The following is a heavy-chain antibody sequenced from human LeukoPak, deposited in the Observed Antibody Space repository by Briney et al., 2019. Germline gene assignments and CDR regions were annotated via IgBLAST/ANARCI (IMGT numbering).Heavy chain of an antibody. Sequence: SETLSLTCTVSGGSISTYYWTWIRQPPGKGLECIGYIYITGSTNYNPSLKSRVTMSADTSKNQFSLRLSSVTAADTAVYYCARSAFYYYYMDVWGKGTTVTVSS. CDR1: GGSISTYY. CDR2: IYITGST. J-gene: IGHJ6*03. CDR3: ARSAFYYYYMDV. V-gene: IGHV4-4*09. D-gene: IGHD3-16*01.